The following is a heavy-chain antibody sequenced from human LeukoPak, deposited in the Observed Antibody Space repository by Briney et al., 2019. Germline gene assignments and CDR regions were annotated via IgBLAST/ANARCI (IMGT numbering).Heavy chain of an antibody. CDR2: ISSSGSTI. Sequence: GGSLRLSCAASGFTFSSYEMNWVRQAPGKGLEWVSYISSSGSTIYYADSVKGRFTISRDNAKNSLYLQMNSLRAEDTAVYYCAREYSSSFPYYYYYYMDVWGKGTTVTVSS. CDR1: GFTFSSYE. V-gene: IGHV3-48*03. CDR3: AREYSSSFPYYYYYYMDV. D-gene: IGHD6-6*01. J-gene: IGHJ6*03.